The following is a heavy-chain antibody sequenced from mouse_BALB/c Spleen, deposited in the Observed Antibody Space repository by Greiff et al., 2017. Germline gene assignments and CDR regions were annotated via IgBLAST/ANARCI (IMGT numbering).Heavy chain of an antibody. J-gene: IGHJ4*01. CDR2: ISYSGST. CDR1: GYSITSDYA. CDR3: ARLHYDGYYAMDY. D-gene: IGHD1-2*01. Sequence: EVQLQESGPGLVKPSQSLSLTCTVTGYSITSDYAWNWIRQFPGNKLEWMGYISYSGSTSYNPSLKSRISITRDTSKNQFFLQLNSVTTEDTATYYCARLHYDGYYAMDYWGQGTSVTVSS. V-gene: IGHV3-2*02.